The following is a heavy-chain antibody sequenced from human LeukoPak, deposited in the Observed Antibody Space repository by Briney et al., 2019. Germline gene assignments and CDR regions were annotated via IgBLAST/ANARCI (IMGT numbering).Heavy chain of an antibody. CDR2: ISGSGGST. CDR1: GFTFSSYA. J-gene: IGHJ4*02. CDR3: AKGYYDYVWGSYYFDY. V-gene: IGHV3-23*01. Sequence: GGSLRLSCAASGFTFSSYAMSWVRQAPGKGLEWVSAISGSGGSTYYADPVKGRFTISRDNSKNTLYLQMNSLRAEDTAVYYCAKGYYDYVWGSYYFDYWGQGTLVTVSS. D-gene: IGHD3-16*01.